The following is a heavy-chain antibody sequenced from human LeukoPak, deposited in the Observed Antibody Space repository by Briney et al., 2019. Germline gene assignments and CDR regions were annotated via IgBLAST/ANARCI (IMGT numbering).Heavy chain of an antibody. CDR3: AKAQHPVAGTTPLLFDY. J-gene: IGHJ4*02. V-gene: IGHV3-30*18. Sequence: PGRSLRLSCAASGFTFSSYGMHWVRQAPGKGLEWVAVISYDGSNKYYADSVKGRFTISRDNSKNTLYLQMNSLRAEDTAVYYCAKAQHPVAGTTPLLFDYWGQGTLVTVSS. CDR2: ISYDGSNK. D-gene: IGHD6-19*01. CDR1: GFTFSSYG.